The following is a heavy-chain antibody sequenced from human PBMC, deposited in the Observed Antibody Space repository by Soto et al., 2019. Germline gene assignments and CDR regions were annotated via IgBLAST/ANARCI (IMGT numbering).Heavy chain of an antibody. J-gene: IGHJ5*02. D-gene: IGHD4-17*01. CDR3: TTYNGDYNFDH. CDR2: FDTDEAET. CDR1: GYTLNEVA. Sequence: QVQLVQSGAEVKKPGASVKVSCKVSGYTLNEVAMHWVRQAPGKGLEWLGGFDTDEAETIDAQHCQGRVTMTEDTSTDTVFMELSILRSEDTALYFCTTYNGDYNFDHWGQGTLVTVSS. V-gene: IGHV1-24*01.